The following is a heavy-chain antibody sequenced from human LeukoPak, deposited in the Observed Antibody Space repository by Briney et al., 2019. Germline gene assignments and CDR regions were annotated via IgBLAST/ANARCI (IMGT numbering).Heavy chain of an antibody. J-gene: IGHJ4*02. CDR3: ARDGGNYGDKVY. Sequence: ASLKVSCKASGYTFTNYHMHWVRQAPGQGLECMGIISPSGDYTTYAQNFQGRVTMTRDTSTSTVYMDLSSLRSEDTAMYYCARDGGNYGDKVYWGEGTLVTVSS. D-gene: IGHD4-17*01. V-gene: IGHV1-46*01. CDR2: ISPSGDYT. CDR1: GYTFTNYH.